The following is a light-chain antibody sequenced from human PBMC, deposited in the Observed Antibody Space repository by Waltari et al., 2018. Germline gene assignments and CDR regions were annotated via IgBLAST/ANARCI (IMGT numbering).Light chain of an antibody. V-gene: IGLV7-43*01. Sequence: QTVVTQEPSLTVSPGGTVTPTCAFTTGALPSNYYPNWFQQKPGQAPRALIYNTDKHFWTPARFSGSLLGGKAALTLSRAQPEDEAEYYCALYYGDAQWVFGGGTKLTVL. CDR3: ALYYGDAQWV. J-gene: IGLJ3*02. CDR1: TGALPSNYY. CDR2: NT.